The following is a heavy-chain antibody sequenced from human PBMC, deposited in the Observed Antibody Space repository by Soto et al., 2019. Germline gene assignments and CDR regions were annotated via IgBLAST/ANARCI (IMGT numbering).Heavy chain of an antibody. V-gene: IGHV1-69*02. Sequence: QAQLVQSGAVVKKPGSSVVVSCKASGITVGSFIISWVRQAPGQGLEWMGKTAPMFKQTFSARRLEGRVTITADTSANTVYMELTDLRFEDTAVYYCTTLGPWGQGTQVTVS. J-gene: IGHJ5*02. CDR3: TTLGP. D-gene: IGHD3-3*01. CDR2: TAPMFKQT. CDR1: GITVGSFI.